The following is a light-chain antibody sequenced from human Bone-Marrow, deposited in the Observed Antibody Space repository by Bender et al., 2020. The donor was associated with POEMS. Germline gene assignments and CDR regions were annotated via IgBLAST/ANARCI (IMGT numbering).Light chain of an antibody. CDR1: SSDVGDYNS. CDR2: DVT. CDR3: QSFDTSLSGWV. V-gene: IGLV2-14*03. J-gene: IGLJ3*02. Sequence: QSALTQPASVSGSPGQSITISCTGISSDVGDYNSVAWYQQHPGKAPKLIIYDVTNRPSGVPDRFSGSKSGTSVSLAITGLQAEDEADYYCQSFDTSLSGWVFGAGTKLTV.